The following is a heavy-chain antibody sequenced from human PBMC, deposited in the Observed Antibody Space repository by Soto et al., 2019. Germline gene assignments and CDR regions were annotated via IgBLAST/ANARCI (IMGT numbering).Heavy chain of an antibody. D-gene: IGHD3-3*01. Sequence: ASVKVSCKASGYTFTSYGISWVRQAPGQGLEWMGWISAYNGNTNYAQKLQGRVTMTTDTSTSTAYMELRSLRSDDTAVYYCARGGGQIFGVVITHYPVDYWGQGTLVTVSS. V-gene: IGHV1-18*01. CDR3: ARGGGQIFGVVITHYPVDY. CDR1: GYTFTSYG. CDR2: ISAYNGNT. J-gene: IGHJ4*02.